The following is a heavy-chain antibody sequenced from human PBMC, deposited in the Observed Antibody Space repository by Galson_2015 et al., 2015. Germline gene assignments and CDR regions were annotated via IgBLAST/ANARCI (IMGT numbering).Heavy chain of an antibody. V-gene: IGHV3-49*03. J-gene: IGHJ4*02. CDR3: TGEGGLTGIVVY. CDR1: GFTFGDYT. Sequence: SLRLSCAASGFTFGDYTMSWFRQAPGKGLEWVGFIRSKAYGGTTEYAASVKGRFTISRDDSKSIAYLQMNSLETEDTAVYYCTGEGGLTGIVVYWGQGTLVTVSS. CDR2: IRSKAYGGTT. D-gene: IGHD1-26*01.